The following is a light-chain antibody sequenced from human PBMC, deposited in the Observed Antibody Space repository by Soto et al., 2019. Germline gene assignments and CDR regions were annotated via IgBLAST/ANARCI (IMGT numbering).Light chain of an antibody. J-gene: IGKJ1*01. CDR2: KAS. V-gene: IGKV1-5*03. CDR1: QTISSW. Sequence: DIQMTQSPSTLSGSVGDRVTITCRASQTISSWLAWYQQKPGKAPKLLIYKASSLESGVPSRFSGSGSGTEFTLTISSLLPEDFATYYCHQSHSVPGTFGQGTKVDIK. CDR3: HQSHSVPGT.